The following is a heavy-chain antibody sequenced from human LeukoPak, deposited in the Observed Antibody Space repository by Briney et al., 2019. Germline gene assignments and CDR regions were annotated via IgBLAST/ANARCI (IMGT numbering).Heavy chain of an antibody. Sequence: PSQTLSLTCTVSGGSISSGSYYRSRIRQPAGKGLEWIGRIYTSGSTNYNPSLKSRITISVDKSKNQFSLKLSSVTAADTAVYYCARERSGSEIFARSFDIWGQGTMVTVSS. CDR1: GGSISSGSYY. D-gene: IGHD3-3*01. CDR2: IYTSGST. V-gene: IGHV4-61*02. J-gene: IGHJ3*02. CDR3: ARERSGSEIFARSFDI.